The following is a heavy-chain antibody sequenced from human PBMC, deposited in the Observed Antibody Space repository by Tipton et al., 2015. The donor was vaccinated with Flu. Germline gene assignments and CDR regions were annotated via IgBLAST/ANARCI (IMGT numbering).Heavy chain of an antibody. CDR3: ACRGSCYH. Sequence: TLSLTCTVSGGSISNYYWGWIRQPAGKGLEFIGRMYASGGTRYNPSLKSRVTMSANTSKNQVSLMLSSVAAADTAVYYCACRGSCYHWGQGTLVTVSS. J-gene: IGHJ4*02. CDR2: MYASGGT. V-gene: IGHV4-4*07. CDR1: GGSISNYY. D-gene: IGHD1-26*01.